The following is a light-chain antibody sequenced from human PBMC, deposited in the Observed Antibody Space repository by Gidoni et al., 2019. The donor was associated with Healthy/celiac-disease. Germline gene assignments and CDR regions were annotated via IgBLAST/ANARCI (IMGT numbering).Light chain of an antibody. CDR3: QQLGE. J-gene: IGKJ1*01. CDR2: KAS. Sequence: DIQMTQSPSTLSASVGDRVTITCRASQSISSWLAWYQQKPGKAPKLLIYKASSLERGVPSRFSGSGSGTEFTLTISSLQPDDFATYYCQQLGEFGQGTKVEIK. CDR1: QSISSW. V-gene: IGKV1-5*03.